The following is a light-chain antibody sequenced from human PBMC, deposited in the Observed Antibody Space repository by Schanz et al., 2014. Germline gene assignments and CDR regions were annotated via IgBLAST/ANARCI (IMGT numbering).Light chain of an antibody. CDR3: QQLNSYPPLT. CDR2: AAS. J-gene: IGKJ4*01. CDR1: QSITNW. V-gene: IGKV1-5*01. Sequence: DIQMTQSPSTLSASVGDRVTITCRASQSITNWLAWYQQKPGKAPKVVIYAASTLQSGVPSRFSGSGSGTDFTLAISSLQPEDFATYYCQQLNSYPPLTFGGGTKVEIK.